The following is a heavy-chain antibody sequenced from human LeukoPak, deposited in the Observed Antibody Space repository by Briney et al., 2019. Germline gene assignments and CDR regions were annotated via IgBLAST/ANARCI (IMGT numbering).Heavy chain of an antibody. CDR1: GSTISNYY. CDR3: ARGGPATTIDY. Sequence: GGSLRLSCAASGSTISNYYMSWVRQAPGKGLEWVSVIYTGGNTYYTDAVKGRFTISRHNSKNTLYLQMNNLRAEDTAVYYCARGGPATTIDYWGRGTLVTVSS. V-gene: IGHV3-53*04. J-gene: IGHJ4*02. CDR2: IYTGGNT. D-gene: IGHD1-1*01.